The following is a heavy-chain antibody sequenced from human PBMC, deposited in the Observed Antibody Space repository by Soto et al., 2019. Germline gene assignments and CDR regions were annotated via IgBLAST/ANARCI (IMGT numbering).Heavy chain of an antibody. D-gene: IGHD6-6*01. Sequence: PSETLSLTCTVSGGSISSGGYYWSWIRQHPEKGLEWIGYIYYTGNTYYNASLKSRVTISVDTSNNQFPLKLSSVTAADTAVYYCARVGISSSDAFDIWGQGTTVTVSS. J-gene: IGHJ3*02. CDR2: IYYTGNT. V-gene: IGHV4-31*03. CDR1: GGSISSGGYY. CDR3: ARVGISSSDAFDI.